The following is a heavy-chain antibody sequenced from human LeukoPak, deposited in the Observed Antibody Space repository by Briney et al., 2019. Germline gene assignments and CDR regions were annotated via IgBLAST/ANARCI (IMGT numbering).Heavy chain of an antibody. Sequence: ASVNVSCKASGYTFTSYGISWVRQAPGQGGDWMGWISAYNGNTNYEQKLQGRVTMTKDTSKSTAYMELRSLRSDDTAVYYCARDNNYYGSSGYYPLDSWGQGTLVTVSS. J-gene: IGHJ4*02. CDR2: ISAYNGNT. V-gene: IGHV1-18*01. D-gene: IGHD3-22*01. CDR1: GYTFTSYG. CDR3: ARDNNYYGSSGYYPLDS.